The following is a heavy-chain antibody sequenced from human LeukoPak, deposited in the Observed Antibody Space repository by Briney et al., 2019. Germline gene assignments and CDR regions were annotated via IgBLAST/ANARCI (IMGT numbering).Heavy chain of an antibody. V-gene: IGHV4-30-2*01. CDR1: GGSISSGDYY. CDR3: ARAETDYYYYMDV. Sequence: TLSLTCTVSGGSISSGDYYWSWIRQPPGKGLEWIGNIYHSGSSYYNPSLKSRVTISVDTSKNQFSLNLSSVTAADTALYYCARAETDYYYYMDVWGKGTTVTVSS. J-gene: IGHJ6*03. CDR2: IYHSGSS.